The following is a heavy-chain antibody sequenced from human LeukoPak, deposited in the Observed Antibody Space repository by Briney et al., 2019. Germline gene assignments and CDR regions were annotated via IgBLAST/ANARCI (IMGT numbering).Heavy chain of an antibody. D-gene: IGHD5-12*01. CDR1: GYTFTSYD. Sequence: GASVKVSCKASGYTFTSYDINWVRQATGQGLEWMGWMNPNSGNTGYAQRFQGRVTMTRNTSISTAYMELSSLRSVTAADTAVYYCARTTEGYAGGPGYSYYYYMDVWGKGTTVTISS. J-gene: IGHJ6*03. CDR3: ARTTEGYAGGPGYSYYYYMDV. CDR2: MNPNSGNT. V-gene: IGHV1-8*01.